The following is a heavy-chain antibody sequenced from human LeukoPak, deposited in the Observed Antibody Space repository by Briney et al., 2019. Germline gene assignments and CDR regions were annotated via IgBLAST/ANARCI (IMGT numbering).Heavy chain of an antibody. D-gene: IGHD3-10*01. Sequence: GESLKISCKGSGYSFTSYWIGWVRQMPGKGLEWMGIIYPGDSDTRYSPSLQGQVTISADKSISTAYLQWSSLKASDTAMYYCATHTTYGSGSYYYYGMDVWGQGTTVTASS. CDR3: ATHTTYGSGSYYYYGMDV. CDR1: GYSFTSYW. CDR2: IYPGDSDT. V-gene: IGHV5-51*01. J-gene: IGHJ6*02.